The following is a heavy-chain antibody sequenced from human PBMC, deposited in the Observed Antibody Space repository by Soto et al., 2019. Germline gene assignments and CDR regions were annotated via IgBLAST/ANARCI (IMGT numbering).Heavy chain of an antibody. CDR3: ARQEEAARVDVEGDGYYYGMDV. Sequence: QVQLVQSGAEVKKPGSSVKVSCKAPGGSFNNYAISWVRQAPGQGLEWMGGIVPIFGTPSYAQKFQDRVTITADGYTSTAYMELSSLTSGDTAVYYCARQEEAARVDVEGDGYYYGMDVWGHGTTVSVSS. V-gene: IGHV1-69*01. CDR1: GGSFNNYA. CDR2: IVPIFGTP. D-gene: IGHD6-25*01. J-gene: IGHJ6*02.